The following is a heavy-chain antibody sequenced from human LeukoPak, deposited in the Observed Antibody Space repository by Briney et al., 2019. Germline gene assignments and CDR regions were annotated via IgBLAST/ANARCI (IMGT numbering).Heavy chain of an antibody. CDR1: GFTFCNHR. D-gene: IGHD5-12*01. CDR3: AIDRGHSGYDLYDY. V-gene: IGHV3-7*01. J-gene: IGHJ4*02. CDR2: IKQDGSEI. Sequence: GGPLTLSCAASGFTFCNHRLGRVRPAQGQGLNRVAKIKQDGSEIYYVDSVKGRFTISRDTAKDSLYLQMNSLRAEDTAVYYCAIDRGHSGYDLYDYWGQGTLVTVSS.